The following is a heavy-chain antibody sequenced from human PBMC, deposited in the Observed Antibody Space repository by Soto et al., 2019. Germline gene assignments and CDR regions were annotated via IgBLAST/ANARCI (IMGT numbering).Heavy chain of an antibody. Sequence: PGESLKISCKGSGYSFTSYWIGWVRQMPGKGLEWMGIIYPGDSDTRYSPSFQGQVTISADKSISTAYLQWSSLKASDTAMYYCARSYSFCSSTSCYMGGWFDPWGQGTLVTVCS. CDR1: GYSFTSYW. CDR2: IYPGDSDT. J-gene: IGHJ5*02. D-gene: IGHD2-2*02. CDR3: ARSYSFCSSTSCYMGGWFDP. V-gene: IGHV5-51*01.